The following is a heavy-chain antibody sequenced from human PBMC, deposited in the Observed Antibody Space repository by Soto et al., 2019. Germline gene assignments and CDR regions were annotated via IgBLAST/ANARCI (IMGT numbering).Heavy chain of an antibody. D-gene: IGHD3-10*01. CDR2: ISYDGSNK. CDR1: GFTFSSYG. Sequence: QVQLVESGGGVVKPGRSLRLSCAASGFTFSSYGMHWVRQAPGKGLEWVAGISYDGSNKYYADSVKGRFTISRDNSKNTLYLQMNSLRAEDTAVYYCAPWFGAFDYWGQGTLVTVSS. CDR3: APWFGAFDY. J-gene: IGHJ4*02. V-gene: IGHV3-30*03.